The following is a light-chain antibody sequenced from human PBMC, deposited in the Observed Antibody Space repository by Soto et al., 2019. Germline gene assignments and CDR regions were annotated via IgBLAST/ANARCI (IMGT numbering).Light chain of an antibody. CDR2: EVS. CDR3: SSYTITSTYV. Sequence: QSVLTQPPSVSGAPGQRVTISCTGSSSNIGPGYDVHWYQHLPGTAPKLMIYEVSDRPSGVSNRFSGSKSGNTASLTISGLQAEDEADYYCSSYTITSTYVFGTGTKVTVL. CDR1: SSNIGPGYD. V-gene: IGLV1-40*01. J-gene: IGLJ1*01.